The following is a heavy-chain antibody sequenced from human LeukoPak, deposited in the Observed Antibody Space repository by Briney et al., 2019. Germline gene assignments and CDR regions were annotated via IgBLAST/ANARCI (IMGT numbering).Heavy chain of an antibody. D-gene: IGHD4-17*01. J-gene: IGHJ4*02. CDR2: INHSGST. CDR3: ASGAVFHYGDFFDY. Sequence: PSETLSLTCAVYGGSFSGCYWSWIRQPPGKGLEWIGEINHSGSTNYNPSLKSRVTISVDTSKNQFSLKLSSVTAADTAVYYCASGAVFHYGDFFDYWGKGTLVTVSS. CDR1: GGSFSGCY. V-gene: IGHV4-34*01.